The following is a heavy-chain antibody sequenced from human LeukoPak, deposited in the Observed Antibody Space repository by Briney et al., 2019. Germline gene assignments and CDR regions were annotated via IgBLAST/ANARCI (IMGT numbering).Heavy chain of an antibody. V-gene: IGHV1-24*01. CDR2: FDPEDGET. Sequence: ASVKVSCKVSGYTLTELSMHWVGQAPGKGLEWMGGFDPEDGETIYAQKFQGRVTMTEDTSTDTAYMELSSLRSEDTAVYYCATGTVVVPAAMHRYYYYGMDVWGQGTTVTVSS. J-gene: IGHJ6*02. CDR3: ATGTVVVPAAMHRYYYYGMDV. D-gene: IGHD2-2*01. CDR1: GYTLTELS.